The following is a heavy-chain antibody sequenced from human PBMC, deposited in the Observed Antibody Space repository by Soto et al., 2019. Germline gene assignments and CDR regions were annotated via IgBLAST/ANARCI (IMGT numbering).Heavy chain of an antibody. J-gene: IGHJ4*02. CDR3: ARDQITGLFDY. CDR2: INHSGST. D-gene: IGHD2-8*02. V-gene: IGHV4-34*01. CDR1: GVSFSGYY. Sequence: SDTLSLTCAVYGVSFSGYYWTWIRQPPGTGLEWIGEINHSGSTNYNPSLKSRVTISVDTSKNQFSLKLTSVTAADTAVYYCARDQITGLFDYWGQGTQVTVSS.